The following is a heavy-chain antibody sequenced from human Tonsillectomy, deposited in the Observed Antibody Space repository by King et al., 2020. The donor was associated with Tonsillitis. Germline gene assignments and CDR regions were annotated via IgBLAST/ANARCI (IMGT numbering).Heavy chain of an antibody. CDR2: ISGKDGRT. CDR1: GFTFSSYA. CDR3: AKGYSSGWYYFDY. J-gene: IGHJ4*02. Sequence: VQLVESGGGLVQPRGSLRLSCAASGFTFSSYAMNWVRQAPGKGLEWVSTISGKDGRTHYADSVKGRFTIARDNSKNTLYLQMNSLRAEDTAVYYCAKGYSSGWYYFDYWGQGTLVTVSS. D-gene: IGHD6-19*01. V-gene: IGHV3-23*04.